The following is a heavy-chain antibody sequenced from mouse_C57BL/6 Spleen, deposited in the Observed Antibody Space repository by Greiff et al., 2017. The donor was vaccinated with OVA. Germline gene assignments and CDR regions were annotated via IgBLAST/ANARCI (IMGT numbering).Heavy chain of an antibody. V-gene: IGHV5-6*01. CDR1: GFTFSSYG. D-gene: IGHD2-1*01. CDR3: ARQEEGYGNYVWYFDV. Sequence: EVQGVESGGDLVKPGGSLKLSCAASGFTFSSYGMSWVRQTPDKRLEWVATISSGGSYTYYPDSVKGRFTISRDNAKNTLYLQMSSLKSEDTAMYYCARQEEGYGNYVWYFDVWGTGTTVTVSS. CDR2: ISSGGSYT. J-gene: IGHJ1*03.